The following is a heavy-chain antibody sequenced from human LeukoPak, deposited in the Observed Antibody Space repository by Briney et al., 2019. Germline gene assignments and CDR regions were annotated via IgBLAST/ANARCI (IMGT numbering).Heavy chain of an antibody. Sequence: GGSLRLSCAASGFTVSSNYMSWVRQAPGKGLEWVSVIYSSGTTYYADSVKGRFTISRDNSKNTLYLQMNSLRAEDTAVCYCARGASTYYYDSSGYYSDYWGQGTLVTVSS. CDR1: GFTVSSNY. J-gene: IGHJ4*02. CDR2: IYSSGTT. CDR3: ARGASTYYYDSSGYYSDY. D-gene: IGHD3-22*01. V-gene: IGHV3-53*01.